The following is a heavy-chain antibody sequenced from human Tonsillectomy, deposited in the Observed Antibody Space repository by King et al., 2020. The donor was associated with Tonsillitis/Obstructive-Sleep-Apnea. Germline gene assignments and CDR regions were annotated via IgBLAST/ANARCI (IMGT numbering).Heavy chain of an antibody. Sequence: VQLVESGGGLVQPGGSLRLSCAASGFTFISYAMSWVRQAPGKGLEWVSVISGVGGSTYLANPVKGRFTTSRANSKNTLYVQMNSLRAEDTAVYYCAKKREASGWNLDYWGQGTLVTVSS. V-gene: IGHV3-23*04. J-gene: IGHJ4*02. CDR1: GFTFISYA. CDR3: AKKREASGWNLDY. D-gene: IGHD6-19*01. CDR2: ISGVGGST.